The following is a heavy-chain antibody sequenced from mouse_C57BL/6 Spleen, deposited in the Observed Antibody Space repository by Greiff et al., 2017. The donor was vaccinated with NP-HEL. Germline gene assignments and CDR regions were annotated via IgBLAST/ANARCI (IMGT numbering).Heavy chain of an antibody. CDR1: GYTFTSYG. CDR2: IYPRSGNT. Sequence: QVQLKQSGAELARPGASVKLSCKASGYTFTSYGISWVKQRTGQGLEWIGEIYPRSGNTYYNEKFKGKATLTADKSSSTAYMELRSLTSEDSAVYFCARRYGSYYYAMDYWGQGTSVTVSS. CDR3: ARRYGSYYYAMDY. D-gene: IGHD1-1*01. V-gene: IGHV1-81*01. J-gene: IGHJ4*01.